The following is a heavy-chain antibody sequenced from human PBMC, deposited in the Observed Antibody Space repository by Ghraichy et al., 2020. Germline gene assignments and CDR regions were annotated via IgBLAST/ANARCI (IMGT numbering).Heavy chain of an antibody. Sequence: SETLSLTCAVYGGSITASNWWSWVRQPPGQGLEWIGQIYYNGSTNYNPSLRSRVTISLDKSTKQFSLKLYSVTAADTAIYYCAGGYIYVNTYYTIDVWGQGTTVTVSS. CDR3: AGGYIYVNTYYTIDV. CDR1: GGSITASNW. J-gene: IGHJ6*02. CDR2: IYYNGST. V-gene: IGHV4-4*02. D-gene: IGHD5-12*01.